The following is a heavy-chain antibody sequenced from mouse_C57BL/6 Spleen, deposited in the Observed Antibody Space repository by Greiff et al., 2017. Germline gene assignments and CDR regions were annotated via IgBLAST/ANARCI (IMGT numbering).Heavy chain of an antibody. V-gene: IGHV5-6*01. CDR1: GFTFSSYG. CDR2: ISSGGSYT. J-gene: IGHJ2*01. D-gene: IGHD1-1*01. Sequence: EVHLVESGGDLVKPGGSLKLSCAASGFTFSSYGMSWVRQTPDKRLEWVATISSGGSYTYYPDSVKGRFTISRDNAKNTLYLQISSLKSEDTAMYYCARRTTVVAHYFDYWGQGTTLTVSS. CDR3: ARRTTVVAHYFDY.